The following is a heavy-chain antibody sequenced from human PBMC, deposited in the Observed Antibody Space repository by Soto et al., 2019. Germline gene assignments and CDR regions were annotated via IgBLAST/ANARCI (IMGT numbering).Heavy chain of an antibody. CDR1: GYTFTSYA. V-gene: IGHV1-3*01. Sequence: ASVKVSCKASGYTFTSYAMHWVRQAPGQRLEWMGWINAGNGNTKYSQKFQGRVTITRDTSASTAYMELSSLGSEDMAVYYCARGSTSARYGMDVWGQGTTVTVSS. D-gene: IGHD2-2*01. CDR2: INAGNGNT. CDR3: ARGSTSARYGMDV. J-gene: IGHJ6*02.